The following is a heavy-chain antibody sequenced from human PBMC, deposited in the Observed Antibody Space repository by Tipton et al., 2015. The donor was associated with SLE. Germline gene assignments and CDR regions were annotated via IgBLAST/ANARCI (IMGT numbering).Heavy chain of an antibody. J-gene: IGHJ4*02. D-gene: IGHD3-10*01. CDR3: ARAPPQFGFDC. V-gene: IGHV1-8*01. CDR2: MNPNSGNT. Sequence: QLVQSGAEVKKTGASVKVSCKASGYTFTSFDINWVRQATGHGLEWMGWMNPNSGNTAYAQKFQGRVTMTRDTSISTAYMELSSLRAEDTAVYYCARAPPQFGFDCWGQGTLVTVSS. CDR1: GYTFTSFD.